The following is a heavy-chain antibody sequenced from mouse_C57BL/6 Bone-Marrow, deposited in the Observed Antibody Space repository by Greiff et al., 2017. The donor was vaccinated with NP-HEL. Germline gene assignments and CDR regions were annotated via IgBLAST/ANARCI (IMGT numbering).Heavy chain of an antibody. D-gene: IGHD3-3*01. J-gene: IGHJ3*01. CDR1: GFSLTSYG. CDR3: AKQDRRAWFAY. Sequence: VQLQQSGPGLVAPSQSLSITCTVSGFSLTSYGVSWVRQPPGKGLEWLGVIWGDGSTNYHSALISRLSISQDNSKSQVFLKLNRLQTEDTDTYYCAKQDRRAWFAYWGQGTLVTVSA. V-gene: IGHV2-3*01. CDR2: IWGDGST.